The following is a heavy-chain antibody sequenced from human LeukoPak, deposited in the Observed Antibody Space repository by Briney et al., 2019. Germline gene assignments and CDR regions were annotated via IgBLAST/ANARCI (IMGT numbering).Heavy chain of an antibody. V-gene: IGHV1-46*01. CDR1: GYTFTSYY. CDR2: INPSGGST. Sequence: ASVKVSCKASGYTFTSYYMHWVRRAPGQGLEWMGIINPSGGSTSYAQKFQGRVTMTRDTSTSTVYMELSSLRSEDTAVYYCARGPYILTGYYLGDYWGQGTLVTVSS. D-gene: IGHD3-9*01. J-gene: IGHJ4*02. CDR3: ARGPYILTGYYLGDY.